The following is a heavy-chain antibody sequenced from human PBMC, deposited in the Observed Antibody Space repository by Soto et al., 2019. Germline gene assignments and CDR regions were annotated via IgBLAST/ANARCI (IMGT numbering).Heavy chain of an antibody. Sequence: PSETLSLTCTVSGGSISSYYWSWIRQPPGKGLEWIGYIYYSGSTNYNPSLKSRVTISVDTSKNQFSLKLSSVTAADTAVYYCARAYTAMVDFDYWGQGTLVTVSS. CDR2: IYYSGST. D-gene: IGHD5-18*01. CDR3: ARAYTAMVDFDY. V-gene: IGHV4-59*01. J-gene: IGHJ4*02. CDR1: GGSISSYY.